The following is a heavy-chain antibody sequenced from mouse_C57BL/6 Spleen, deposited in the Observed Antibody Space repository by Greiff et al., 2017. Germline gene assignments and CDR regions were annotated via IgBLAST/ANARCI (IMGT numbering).Heavy chain of an antibody. CDR1: GYTFTEYT. CDR2: FYPGSGSI. Sequence: QVQLQQSGAELVKPGASVTLSCKASGYTFTEYTLHWVKQRSGRGLERLGWFYPGSGSIKYNEKFKDKATLTADNSSSTVYMELSRLTSEDSAVYCCARHEEAYGSSRYFDVWGTGTTVTVAA. D-gene: IGHD1-1*01. CDR3: ARHEEAYGSSRYFDV. J-gene: IGHJ1*03. V-gene: IGHV1-62-2*01.